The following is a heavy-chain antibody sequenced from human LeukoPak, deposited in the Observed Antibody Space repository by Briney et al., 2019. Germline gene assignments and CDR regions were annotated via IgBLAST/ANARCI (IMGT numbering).Heavy chain of an antibody. V-gene: IGHV3-9*01. Sequence: GGSLRLSCAASGFTFDDYAMHWVRQAPGKGLEWVSGISWNSGSIGYADSVKGRFTISRDNAKNSLYLQMNSLRAEDTALYYCAKDIRAGGRVVRGVSFDPWGQGTLVTVSS. CDR3: AKDIRAGGRVVRGVSFDP. J-gene: IGHJ5*02. CDR2: ISWNSGSI. D-gene: IGHD3-10*01. CDR1: GFTFDDYA.